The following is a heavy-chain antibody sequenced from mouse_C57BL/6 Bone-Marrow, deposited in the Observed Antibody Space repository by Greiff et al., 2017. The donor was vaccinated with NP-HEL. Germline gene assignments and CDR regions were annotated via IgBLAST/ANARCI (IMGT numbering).Heavy chain of an antibody. Sequence: QVQLKESGAELARPGASVKLSCKASGYTFTSYGISWVKQRTGQGLEWIGEIYPRSGNTYYNEKFKGKATLTADKSSSTAYMELRSLTSEDSAVYFCARRTTVASYAMDYWGQGTSVTVSS. D-gene: IGHD1-1*01. V-gene: IGHV1-81*01. CDR3: ARRTTVASYAMDY. CDR1: GYTFTSYG. CDR2: IYPRSGNT. J-gene: IGHJ4*01.